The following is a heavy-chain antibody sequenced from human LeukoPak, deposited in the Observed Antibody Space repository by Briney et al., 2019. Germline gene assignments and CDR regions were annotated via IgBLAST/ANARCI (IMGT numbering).Heavy chain of an antibody. CDR3: ARGSNYGSGSYFLRFFY. CDR1: GFTFSSYA. Sequence: PGRSLRLSCAASGFTFSSYAMHWVRQAPGKGLEWVAVISYDGSNKYYADSVKGRFTISRDNSKNTLYLQMNSLRAEDTAVYYCARGSNYGSGSYFLRFFYWGQGTLVTVSS. CDR2: ISYDGSNK. V-gene: IGHV3-30*04. J-gene: IGHJ4*02. D-gene: IGHD3-10*01.